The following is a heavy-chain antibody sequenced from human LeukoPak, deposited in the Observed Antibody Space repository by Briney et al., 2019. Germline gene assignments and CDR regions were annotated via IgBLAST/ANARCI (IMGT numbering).Heavy chain of an antibody. J-gene: IGHJ4*02. CDR1: GYTFTSYA. V-gene: IGHV1-3*01. Sequence: GASVKVSCKASGYTFTSYAMHWVRQAPGQRLEWMGWINAGNGNTKYSQKFQGRVTITRDTSASTAYMELSSLRSEDTAVYYCAREYSGYDPYSSSWYYFDYWGQGTLVTVSS. CDR3: AREYSGYDPYSSSWYYFDY. CDR2: INAGNGNT. D-gene: IGHD6-13*01.